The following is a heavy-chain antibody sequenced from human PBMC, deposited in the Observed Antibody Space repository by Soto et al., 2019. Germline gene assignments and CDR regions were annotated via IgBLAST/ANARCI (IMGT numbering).Heavy chain of an antibody. J-gene: IGHJ6*02. V-gene: IGHV1-3*01. Sequence: VASVKVSCKTSGYSFTKYGLHWVRQAPGQRLEWMGWINPGNGDTKYSQKFQGRVTITRDTSATTAYMELSSLRSEDSAVFYCARTDCSSTSRYNYYYYGMDVWGQGTTVTVSS. CDR2: INPGNGDT. CDR1: GYSFTKYG. CDR3: ARTDCSSTSRYNYYYYGMDV. D-gene: IGHD2-2*01.